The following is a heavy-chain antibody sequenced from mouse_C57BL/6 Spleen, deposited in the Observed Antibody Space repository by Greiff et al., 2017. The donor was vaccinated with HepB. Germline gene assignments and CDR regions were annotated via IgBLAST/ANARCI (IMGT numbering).Heavy chain of an antibody. CDR3: ARALYDYDDGGYAMDY. J-gene: IGHJ4*01. CDR1: GFTFSSYA. CDR2: ISDGGSYT. D-gene: IGHD2-4*01. V-gene: IGHV5-4*03. Sequence: DVKLVESGGGLVKPGGSLKLSCAASGFTFSSYAMSWVRQTPEKRLEWVATISDGGSYTYYPDNVKGRFTISRDNAKNNLYLQMSHLKSEDTAMYYCARALYDYDDGGYAMDYWGQGTSVTVSS.